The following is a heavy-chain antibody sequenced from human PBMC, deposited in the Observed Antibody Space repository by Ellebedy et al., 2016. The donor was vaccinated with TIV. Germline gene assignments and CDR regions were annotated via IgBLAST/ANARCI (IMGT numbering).Heavy chain of an antibody. J-gene: IGHJ4*02. CDR3: AREKAPSGSCYFDY. V-gene: IGHV1-18*01. D-gene: IGHD1-26*01. CDR2: ISAYNGNT. CDR1: GYTFTSYG. Sequence: AASVKVSCKASGYTFTSYGISWVRQAPGQGLEWMGWISAYNGNTNYAQKLQGRVTMTTDTSTSTAYMELRSLRSDDTAVYYCAREKAPSGSCYFDYWGQGTLVTVSS.